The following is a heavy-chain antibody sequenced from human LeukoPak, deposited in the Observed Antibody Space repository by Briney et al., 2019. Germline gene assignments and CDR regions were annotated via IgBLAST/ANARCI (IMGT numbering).Heavy chain of an antibody. CDR2: IIPIFGTA. V-gene: IGHV1-69*05. D-gene: IGHD4-17*01. CDR3: ASDSTVTKYYYYYMDV. J-gene: IGHJ6*03. CDR1: GGTFSSYV. Sequence: GSSVKVSCKASGGTFSSYVISWVRQAPGQGLEWMGGIIPIFGTANYAQKFQGRVTITTDESTSTAYMELSSLRSEDTAVYYCASDSTVTKYYYYYMDVWGKGTTVTVSS.